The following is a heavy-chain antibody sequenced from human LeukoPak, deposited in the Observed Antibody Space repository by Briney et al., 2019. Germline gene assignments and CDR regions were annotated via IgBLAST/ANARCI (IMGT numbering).Heavy chain of an antibody. V-gene: IGHV4-34*01. CDR3: ARGLGRGQYYYGMDV. CDR2: INHSGST. J-gene: IGHJ6*02. CDR1: GGSFSGYY. D-gene: IGHD7-27*01. Sequence: SETLSLTCAVYGGSFSGYYWSWIRQPPGKGLEWIGEINHSGSTNYNPSLKSRVTISVDTSKNQFSLKLSSVTAADTAVYYCARGLGRGQYYYGMDVWGQGTTVTVSS.